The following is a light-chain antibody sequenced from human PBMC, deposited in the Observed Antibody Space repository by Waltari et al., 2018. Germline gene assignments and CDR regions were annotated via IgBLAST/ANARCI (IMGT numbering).Light chain of an antibody. CDR2: EVS. CDR3: SSYRSGSILV. CDR1: SSDVGGYNY. V-gene: IGLV2-14*01. J-gene: IGLJ2*01. Sequence: QPALTQPASVSGSPGQSITISCTGTSSDVGGYNYVSWYRQHPGKVPKVMIYEVSNRPQRVSQRFSGSKCGNTPARLISGLQAEDEADYHCSSYRSGSILVFGRGTKVTVL.